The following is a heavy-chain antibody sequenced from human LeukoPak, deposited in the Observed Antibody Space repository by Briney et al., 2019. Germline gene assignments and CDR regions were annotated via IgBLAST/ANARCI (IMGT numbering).Heavy chain of an antibody. CDR3: ARDSTYSSSWAWGYYYGMDV. CDR2: INPNSGGT. V-gene: IGHV1-2*02. D-gene: IGHD6-6*01. Sequence: ASVKVSCKASGYTFTSYAMNWVRQAPGQGLEWMGWINPNSGGTNYAQKFQGRVTMTRDTSISTAYMELSRLRSDDTAVYYCARDSTYSSSWAWGYYYGMDVWGQGTTVTVSS. J-gene: IGHJ6*02. CDR1: GYTFTSYA.